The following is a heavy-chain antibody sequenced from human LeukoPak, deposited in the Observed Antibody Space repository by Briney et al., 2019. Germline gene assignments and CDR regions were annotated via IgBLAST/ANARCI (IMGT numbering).Heavy chain of an antibody. CDR3: ARRGRDGYNWNFDY. CDR2: IYPGDSDT. CDR1: GYTFTNYY. J-gene: IGHJ4*02. V-gene: IGHV5-51*01. Sequence: GESLKISCKVSGYTFTNYYIAWVRQMPGKGLEWMGIIYPGDSDTRYSPSFQGQVTISVDKSISTAYLQWSSLKASDTAMYYCARRGRDGYNWNFDYWGQGTLVTVSS. D-gene: IGHD5-24*01.